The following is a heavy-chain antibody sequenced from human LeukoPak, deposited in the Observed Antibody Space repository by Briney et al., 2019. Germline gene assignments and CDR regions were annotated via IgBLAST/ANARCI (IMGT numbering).Heavy chain of an antibody. CDR3: AMFLGYCSGGSCPFDP. J-gene: IGHJ5*02. Sequence: SVKVSCKASGGTFNSYAISWVRQAPGQGLEWMGGIIPIFGTANYAQKFQGRVTVTADKSTNTAYMELSSLRSQDTAVHYCAMFLGYCSGGSCPFDPWGQGTLVTVSS. D-gene: IGHD2-15*01. V-gene: IGHV1-69*06. CDR2: IIPIFGTA. CDR1: GGTFNSYA.